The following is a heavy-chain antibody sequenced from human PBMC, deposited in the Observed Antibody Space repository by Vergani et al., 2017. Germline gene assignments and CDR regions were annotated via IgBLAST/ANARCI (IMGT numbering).Heavy chain of an antibody. CDR3: ARVNTETNGHLYYYYYMDV. CDR2: IDHTGRP. CDR1: GRSFTSYH. J-gene: IGHJ6*03. V-gene: IGHV4-34*01. Sequence: QVQLQQWGGGLLKPSETLSLTCVVNGRSFTSYHWTWIRQSPGEGLEWVGDIDHTGRPDYNPSLKSRLTRSVDKSRNQFSLTLNSVTATDTAIYFCARVNTETNGHLYYYYYMDVWGQGTAVTVS. D-gene: IGHD4-11*01.